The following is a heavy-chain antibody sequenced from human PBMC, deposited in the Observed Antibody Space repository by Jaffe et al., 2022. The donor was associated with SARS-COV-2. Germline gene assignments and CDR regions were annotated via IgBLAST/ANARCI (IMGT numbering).Heavy chain of an antibody. V-gene: IGHV1-2*02. CDR1: GYTFTGYY. D-gene: IGHD1-20*01. CDR3: ARVSYNWNDLSYFDY. J-gene: IGHJ4*02. CDR2: INPNSGGT. Sequence: QVQLVQSGAEVKKPGASVKVSCKASGYTFTGYYMHWVRQAPGQGLEWMGWINPNSGGTNYAQKFQGRVTMTRDTSISTAYMELSRLRSDDTAVYYCARVSYNWNDLSYFDYWGQGTLVTVSS.